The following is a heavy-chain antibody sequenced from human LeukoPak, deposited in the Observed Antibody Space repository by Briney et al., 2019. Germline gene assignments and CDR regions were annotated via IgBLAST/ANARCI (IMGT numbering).Heavy chain of an antibody. CDR2: ISGSGDST. CDR3: ARDLHVRYSSRWHERYFEY. Sequence: GGSLRLSCAASGFTSSSYAMSWVRQAPGNGLEWVSAISGSGDSTYYADSVKGRFTISRDNSKNTLYLQMNSLRAEDTAVYYCARDLHVRYSSRWHERYFEYWGQGTLVTVSS. J-gene: IGHJ4*02. V-gene: IGHV3-23*01. CDR1: GFTSSSYA. D-gene: IGHD6-19*01.